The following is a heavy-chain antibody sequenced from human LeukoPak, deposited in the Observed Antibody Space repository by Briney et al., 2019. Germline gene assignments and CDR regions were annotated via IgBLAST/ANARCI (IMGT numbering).Heavy chain of an antibody. CDR1: GFTFSSYE. CDR3: ARTKWLGAIDY. V-gene: IGHV3-48*03. CDR2: ISSSGSTI. D-gene: IGHD6-19*01. J-gene: IGHJ4*02. Sequence: GGSLRLSCAASGFTFSSYEMNWVRQAPGKGLEWVSYISSSGSTIYYADSVKGRFTISRDNAKNSLYLQMNSLRAEDTAAYYCARTKWLGAIDYWGQGTLVTVSS.